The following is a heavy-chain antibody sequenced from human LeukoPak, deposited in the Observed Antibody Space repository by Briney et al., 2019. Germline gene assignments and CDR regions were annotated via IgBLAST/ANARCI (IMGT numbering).Heavy chain of an antibody. Sequence: GGSLRLSCAASGFTFSSYSMNWVRQAPGKGLEWVSYISSSSSTIYYADSVKGRFTISRDNSKNTLYLQMNSLRAEDTAVYYCAKDQRGELVTAMQPFDYWGQGTLVTVSS. CDR2: ISSSSSTI. J-gene: IGHJ4*02. CDR1: GFTFSSYS. D-gene: IGHD2-21*02. CDR3: AKDQRGELVTAMQPFDY. V-gene: IGHV3-48*01.